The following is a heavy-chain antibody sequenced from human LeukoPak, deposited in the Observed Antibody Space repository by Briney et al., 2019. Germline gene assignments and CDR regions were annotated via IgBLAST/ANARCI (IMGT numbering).Heavy chain of an antibody. J-gene: IGHJ4*02. Sequence: GGSLRLSCAASGFTFSDNYMSWIRQAPGKGLEWVSYISSSGSIYYADSVKGRFTISRDNAKNSLYLQMNSLRVEDTAVYYCARESFAARWDWGQGTLVTVSS. CDR1: GFTFSDNY. CDR2: ISSSGSI. CDR3: ARESFAARWD. V-gene: IGHV3-11*04. D-gene: IGHD6-6*01.